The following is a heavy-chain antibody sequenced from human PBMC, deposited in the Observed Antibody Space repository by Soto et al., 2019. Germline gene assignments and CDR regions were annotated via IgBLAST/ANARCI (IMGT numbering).Heavy chain of an antibody. V-gene: IGHV1-2*02. Sequence: QVQLLQSGAEVKRPGASVKVSYVASGYTFTDHYIHWVRQAPGQGLEWMGCINPHSGDTIYAQKFQGRVTLTRDTSINTAYMELSRLRSDDTAVYYCARGRTVNFYGMDVWGQGTTVTVSS. D-gene: IGHD4-17*01. J-gene: IGHJ6*02. CDR3: ARGRTVNFYGMDV. CDR2: INPHSGDT. CDR1: GYTFTDHY.